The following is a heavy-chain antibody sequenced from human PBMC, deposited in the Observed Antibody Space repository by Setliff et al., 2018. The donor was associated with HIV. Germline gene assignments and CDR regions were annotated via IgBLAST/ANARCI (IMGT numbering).Heavy chain of an antibody. D-gene: IGHD3-3*01. CDR2: IYHSGTT. Sequence: SETLSLTCTVSGYPISSGYYWGWIRQPPGKGLEWSGSIYHSGTTYYNPSLKNRVTISVDTSKNQFSLKLSSATAADTAVYYCARRLQFLEFLHGVGGLDVWGQGTTVTVSS. CDR1: GYPISSGYY. V-gene: IGHV4-38-2*02. CDR3: ARRLQFLEFLHGVGGLDV. J-gene: IGHJ6*02.